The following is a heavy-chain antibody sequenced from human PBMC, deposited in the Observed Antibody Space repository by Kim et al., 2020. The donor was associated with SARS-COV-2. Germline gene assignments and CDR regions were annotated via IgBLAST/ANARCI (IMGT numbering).Heavy chain of an antibody. Sequence: SETLSLTCAVSGGFISTYYWSWIRQPPGKGLECIGYIHSSGSTNYNPSLKNRVTISVDTSKNRFSLRLSSVTAADTAVYYCARHDGYCSGVTCDYYYYGMDVWGQGTTVTVSS. V-gene: IGHV4-59*08. D-gene: IGHD2-15*01. J-gene: IGHJ6*02. CDR2: IHSSGST. CDR3: ARHDGYCSGVTCDYYYYGMDV. CDR1: GGFISTYY.